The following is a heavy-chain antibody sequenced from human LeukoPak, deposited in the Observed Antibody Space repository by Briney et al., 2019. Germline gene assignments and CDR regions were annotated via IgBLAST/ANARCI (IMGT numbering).Heavy chain of an antibody. J-gene: IGHJ4*02. V-gene: IGHV3-48*03. D-gene: IGHD2-15*01. CDR3: AKDLRYCSGARCYWPDGVFDY. Sequence: GGSLRLSCAASGFTFSSYEMNWVRQAPGKGLEWVSYVSSSGSTIYYADSVKGRFTISRDNAKNSLYLQMNSLRAEDTAVYYCAKDLRYCSGARCYWPDGVFDYWGQGTPVTVSS. CDR1: GFTFSSYE. CDR2: VSSSGSTI.